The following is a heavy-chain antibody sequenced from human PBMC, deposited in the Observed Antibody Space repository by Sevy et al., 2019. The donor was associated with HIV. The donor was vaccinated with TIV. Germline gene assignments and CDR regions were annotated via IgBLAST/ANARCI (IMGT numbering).Heavy chain of an antibody. J-gene: IGHJ5*02. Sequence: GGSLRLSCAASGFTFSSYSMNWVRQAPGKGLEWVSYISSSSSTIHYADSVKGRFTISRDNAKNSLYLQMNSLRDEDTAVYYCARGELTYYDFSGFDPWGQGTLVTVSS. CDR2: ISSSSSTI. CDR1: GFTFSSYS. D-gene: IGHD3-3*01. V-gene: IGHV3-48*02. CDR3: ARGELTYYDFSGFDP.